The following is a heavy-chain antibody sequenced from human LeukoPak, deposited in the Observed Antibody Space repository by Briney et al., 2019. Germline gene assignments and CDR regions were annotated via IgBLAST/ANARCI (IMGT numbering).Heavy chain of an antibody. CDR3: ARDVTWVRFFDY. D-gene: IGHD5-12*01. V-gene: IGHV3-74*01. CDR2: INSDGSST. Sequence: PGGSLRLSCAASGFTFSSYWMHWVRQAPGKGLVWVSRINSDGSSTSYADSVKGRFTISRDNAKNTLYLQMNSLRAEDTAVHYCARDVTWVRFFDYWGQGTLVTVSS. CDR1: GFTFSSYW. J-gene: IGHJ4*02.